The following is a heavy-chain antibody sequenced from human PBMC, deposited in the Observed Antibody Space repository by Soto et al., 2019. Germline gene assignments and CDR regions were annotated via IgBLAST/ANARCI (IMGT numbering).Heavy chain of an antibody. V-gene: IGHV4-30-4*01. Sequence: PSETLSLTCTVSGGSISSGDYYWSWIRQPPGKGLEWIGYIYYSGSTYYNPSLKSRVTISVDTSKNQFSLKLSSVTAADTAVYYCARYCSGGSCYEGRSSLFDYWGQGTLVNVSS. D-gene: IGHD2-15*01. CDR1: GGSISSGDYY. CDR3: ARYCSGGSCYEGRSSLFDY. J-gene: IGHJ4*02. CDR2: IYYSGST.